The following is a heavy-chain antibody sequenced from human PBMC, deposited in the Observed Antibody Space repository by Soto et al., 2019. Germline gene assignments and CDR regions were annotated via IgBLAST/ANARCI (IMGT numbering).Heavy chain of an antibody. J-gene: IGHJ6*02. CDR2: ISNTGYST. Sequence: EVQLLESGGGLVQPGGSLRLSCAASEFTFSNYAMTWVRQAPGKGLEWVSAISNTGYSTYYADSVKGRFTISRDNSKNTLYLQMNSLRAEDTAIYYCAKVLQYYYYGMDVWGLGTTVTVSS. V-gene: IGHV3-23*01. CDR3: AKVLQYYYYGMDV. CDR1: EFTFSNYA.